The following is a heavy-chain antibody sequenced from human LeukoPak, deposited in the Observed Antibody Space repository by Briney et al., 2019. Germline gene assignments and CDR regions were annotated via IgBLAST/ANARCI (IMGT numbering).Heavy chain of an antibody. Sequence: GGSLRLSCAASGFPFSSYSMTWVRQAPGKGLEWVANVKPDGTTKFYVDSVKGRFTISRDNALNSLYLQMNSLRAEDTAIYYCARSIPYGTTWYGRSDYWGQGTLVTVSS. CDR2: VKPDGTTK. V-gene: IGHV3-7*03. CDR3: ARSIPYGTTWYGRSDY. CDR1: GFPFSSYS. D-gene: IGHD6-13*01. J-gene: IGHJ4*02.